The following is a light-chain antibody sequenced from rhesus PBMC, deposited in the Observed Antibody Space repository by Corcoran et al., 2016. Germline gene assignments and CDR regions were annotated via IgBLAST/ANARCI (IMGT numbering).Light chain of an antibody. CDR3: QQYISGTWT. CDR1: QSIGSG. J-gene: IGKJ1*01. Sequence: DIQMTQSPSSRSASVGDTVTITCRASQSIGSGLAWYQRKPGKALNLIIYKATTLQSGAPSRLRGRGSGTYFTLIHSSLQFDDCAPYGVQQYISGTWTFGHGAKVDIK. CDR2: KAT. V-gene: IGKV1-22*01.